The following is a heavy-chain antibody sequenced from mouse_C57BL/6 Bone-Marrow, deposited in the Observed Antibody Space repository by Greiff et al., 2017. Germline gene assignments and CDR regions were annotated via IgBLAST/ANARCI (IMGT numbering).Heavy chain of an antibody. J-gene: IGHJ2*01. CDR2: ISNGGGST. V-gene: IGHV5-12*01. CDR1: GFTFSDYY. D-gene: IGHD3-3*01. Sequence: DVKLVESGGGLVQPGGSLKLSCAASGFTFSDYYMYWVRQTPEKRLEWVAYISNGGGSTYYPDTVKGRFTISRDNAKNTLYLQMSRLKSEDTAMYYCARQRDHYFDDWGQGTTLTVSS. CDR3: ARQRDHYFDD.